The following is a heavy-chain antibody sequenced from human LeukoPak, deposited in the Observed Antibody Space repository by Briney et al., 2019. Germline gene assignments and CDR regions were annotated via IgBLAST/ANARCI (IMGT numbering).Heavy chain of an antibody. Sequence: ASVMVSCKASGYPFTAYYMHWVRQAPGQGLEWMGWINPDSGGTNYAQKFQGRVTMTRDTSISTAYMELTRLRSDDTAVYYCARVHYDSSGYVDYWGQGTLVIVSS. CDR1: GYPFTAYY. CDR3: ARVHYDSSGYVDY. CDR2: INPDSGGT. D-gene: IGHD3-22*01. V-gene: IGHV1-2*02. J-gene: IGHJ4*02.